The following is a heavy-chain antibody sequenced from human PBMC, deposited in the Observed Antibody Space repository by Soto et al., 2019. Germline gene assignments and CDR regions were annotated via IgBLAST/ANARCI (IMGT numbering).Heavy chain of an antibody. J-gene: IGHJ5*02. CDR1: GGSVSSGDYY. V-gene: IGHV4-61*08. CDR3: ARIPVDTSMIYWLDP. D-gene: IGHD5-18*01. Sequence: SDTLSLTCTVSGGSVSSGDYYWSWIRQPPGKGLEWIGYIYYSGNTNYNPSLKSRVIISVDTSKNLFSLKLTSVTAADTAVCYCARIPVDTSMIYWLDPWGQGTLVTVSS. CDR2: IYYSGNT.